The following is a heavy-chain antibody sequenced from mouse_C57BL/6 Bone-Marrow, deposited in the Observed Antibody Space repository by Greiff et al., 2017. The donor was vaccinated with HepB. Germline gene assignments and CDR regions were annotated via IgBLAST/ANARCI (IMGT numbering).Heavy chain of an antibody. CDR2: IYPGSGST. CDR1: GYTFTSYW. Sequence: QVQLQQPGAELVKPGASVKMSCKASGYTFTSYWITWVKQRPGQGLEWIGDIYPGSGSTNYNEKFKSKATLTVDTSSSTAYMQLSSLTSEDSAVYYGATFYYDYAAWFAYWGQGTLVTVSA. D-gene: IGHD2-4*01. V-gene: IGHV1-55*01. CDR3: ATFYYDYAAWFAY. J-gene: IGHJ3*01.